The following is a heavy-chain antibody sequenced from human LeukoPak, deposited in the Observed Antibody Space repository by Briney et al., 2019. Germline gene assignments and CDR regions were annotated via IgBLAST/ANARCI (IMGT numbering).Heavy chain of an antibody. Sequence: KTSETLSLTCTVSGGSISSSIYYWAWIRQPPGKGLEWIGSIYNSGSTYYNPSLKSRVTISVDTSKNQFSLMLSSVTAADTAVYYCARDQHDYYFFYMDVWGKGTTVTVSS. CDR1: GGSISSSIYY. J-gene: IGHJ6*03. CDR2: IYNSGST. V-gene: IGHV4-39*07. CDR3: ARDQHDYYFFYMDV.